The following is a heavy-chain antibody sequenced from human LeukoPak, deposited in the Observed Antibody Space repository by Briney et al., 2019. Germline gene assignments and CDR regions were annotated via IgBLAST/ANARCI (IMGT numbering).Heavy chain of an antibody. Sequence: ASVKVSCKASGYTFTGYYMHWVRQAPGQGLEWMGWINPNSGGTNYAQKFQGRVTMTRDTSISTAYMELSRLRSDDTAVYYCARDGRFGYGDNWFDPWGQGTLVTVSS. CDR2: INPNSGGT. D-gene: IGHD4-17*01. J-gene: IGHJ5*02. CDR1: GYTFTGYY. V-gene: IGHV1-2*02. CDR3: ARDGRFGYGDNWFDP.